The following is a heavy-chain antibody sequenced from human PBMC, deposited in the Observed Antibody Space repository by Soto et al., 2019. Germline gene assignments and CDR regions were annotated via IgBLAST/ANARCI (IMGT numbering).Heavy chain of an antibody. Sequence: GESLKISCKASGYTFSNNWIGWVRQMPGKGLEWMAMIYPGDSATRNSPPFQGQVTMSVDKSINTAYLHWSSLKASDTAIYYCIQLPPGYTSAEGFEYWGQGTQVTVSS. CDR2: IYPGDSAT. CDR3: IQLPPGYTSAEGFEY. J-gene: IGHJ4*02. V-gene: IGHV5-51*01. CDR1: GYTFSNNW. D-gene: IGHD6-19*01.